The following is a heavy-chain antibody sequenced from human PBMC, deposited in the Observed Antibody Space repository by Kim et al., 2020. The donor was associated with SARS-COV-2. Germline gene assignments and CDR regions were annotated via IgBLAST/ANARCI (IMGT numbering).Heavy chain of an antibody. Sequence: SETLSLTCAVYGGSFSGYYWSWIRQPPGKGLEWIGEINHSGSTNYNPSLKSRVTISVDTSKNQFSLKLSSVTAADTAVYYCARGSLGSIAAAGTPRGYFQHWGQGTLVTVSS. D-gene: IGHD6-13*01. CDR2: INHSGST. V-gene: IGHV4-34*01. CDR1: GGSFSGYY. CDR3: ARGSLGSIAAAGTPRGYFQH. J-gene: IGHJ1*01.